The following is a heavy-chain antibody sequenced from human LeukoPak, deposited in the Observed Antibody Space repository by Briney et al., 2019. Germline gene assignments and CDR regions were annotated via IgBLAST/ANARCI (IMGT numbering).Heavy chain of an antibody. J-gene: IGHJ4*02. Sequence: SETLSLTCTVSGGSISGYYWSWTRQSAGKGLEWIGHIYTTGSTNYNPSFKSRVTVSLDRSKNQFSLKLSSVTAADTAVYYCARAKQLEKFYFDFWGRGTLVTVSS. CDR3: ARAKQLEKFYFDF. V-gene: IGHV4-4*07. CDR2: IYTTGST. CDR1: GGSISGYY. D-gene: IGHD1-1*01.